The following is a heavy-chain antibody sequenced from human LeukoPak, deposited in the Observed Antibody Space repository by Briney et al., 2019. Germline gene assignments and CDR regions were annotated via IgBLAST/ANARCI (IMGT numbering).Heavy chain of an antibody. CDR1: GFTFSSYS. CDR3: ARGSSAYYYDSSGSDFDY. Sequence: PGGSLRLSCAASGFTFSSYSMNWVRQAPGKGLEWVSSISSSSSYIYYADSVKGRFTISRDNAKNSLYLQMNSLRAEDTAVYYCARGSSAYYYDSSGSDFDYWGQGTLVTVSS. D-gene: IGHD3-22*01. V-gene: IGHV3-21*01. J-gene: IGHJ4*02. CDR2: ISSSSSYI.